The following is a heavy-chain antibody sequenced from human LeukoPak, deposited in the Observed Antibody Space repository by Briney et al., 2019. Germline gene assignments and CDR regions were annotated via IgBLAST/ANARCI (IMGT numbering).Heavy chain of an antibody. V-gene: IGHV5-10-1*01. D-gene: IGHD7-27*01. J-gene: IGHJ4*02. Sequence: RGESLKISCRVSGYSFPSYWITWVRQMPGKGLEWMGRIAPSDSYTNYSPSFEGHVAFSVDKSISTVYLQWSSLKASDTAIYYCARHNNWGFDYWDRGTLLTVSS. CDR3: ARHNNWGFDY. CDR2: IAPSDSYT. CDR1: GYSFPSYW.